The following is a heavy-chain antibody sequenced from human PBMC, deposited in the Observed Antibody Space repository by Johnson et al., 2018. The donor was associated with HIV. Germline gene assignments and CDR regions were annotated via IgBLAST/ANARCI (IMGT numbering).Heavy chain of an antibody. Sequence: VQLVESGGGLVQPGGSLRLSCAASGFTFSSYWMSWVRQAPGKGLEWVANIKQDGSEKYYVDSVKGRFTISRDNAKNSLYLQMNSLRAEDTAVYYWARGWELLPLDAFDIWGQGTMVTVSS. D-gene: IGHD1-26*01. CDR3: ARGWELLPLDAFDI. V-gene: IGHV3-7*05. CDR2: IKQDGSEK. J-gene: IGHJ3*02. CDR1: GFTFSSYW.